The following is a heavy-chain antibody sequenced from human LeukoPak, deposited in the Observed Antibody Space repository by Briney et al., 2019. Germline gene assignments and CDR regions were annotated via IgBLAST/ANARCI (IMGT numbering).Heavy chain of an antibody. CDR2: INPSGGST. CDR3: ARDGKYYYDSSGYPLDY. J-gene: IGHJ4*02. V-gene: IGHV1-46*01. D-gene: IGHD3-22*01. CDR1: GYTFTSYY. Sequence: GASVKVSYKASGYTFTSYYMHWVRQAPGQGLEWMGIINPSGGSTSYAQKFQGRVTMTRDTSTSTVYMELSSLRSEDTAVYYCARDGKYYYDSSGYPLDYWGQGTLVTVSS.